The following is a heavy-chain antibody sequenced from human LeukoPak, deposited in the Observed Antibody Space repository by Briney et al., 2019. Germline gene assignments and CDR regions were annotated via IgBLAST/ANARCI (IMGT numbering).Heavy chain of an antibody. CDR3: ARGGGYSSSWSY. CDR2: IYYSGST. CDR1: GGSISSYY. D-gene: IGHD6-13*01. V-gene: IGHV4-59*01. Sequence: SETLSLTCTVSGGSISSYYWSWIRQPPGKGLEWIGYIYYSGSTNYNPSLKSRVTISVDTSKNQFSLKLSSVTAADTAVYYCARGGGYSSSWSYWGRGTLVTVSS. J-gene: IGHJ4*02.